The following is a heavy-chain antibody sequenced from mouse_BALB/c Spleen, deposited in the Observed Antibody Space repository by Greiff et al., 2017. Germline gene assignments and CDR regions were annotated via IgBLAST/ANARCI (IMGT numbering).Heavy chain of an antibody. Sequence: EVQLQQSGAELVRSGASVKLSCTASGFNIKDYYMHWVKQRPEQGLEWIGWIDPENGDTEYAPKFQGKATMTADTSSNTAYLQLSSLTSEDTAVYYCNAWGYYGSRVAWFAYWGQGTLVTVSA. CDR2: IDPENGDT. V-gene: IGHV14-4*02. CDR1: GFNIKDYY. CDR3: NAWGYYGSRVAWFAY. D-gene: IGHD1-1*01. J-gene: IGHJ3*01.